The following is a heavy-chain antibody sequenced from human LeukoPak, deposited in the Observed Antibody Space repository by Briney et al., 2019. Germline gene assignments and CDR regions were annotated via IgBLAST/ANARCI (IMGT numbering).Heavy chain of an antibody. V-gene: IGHV3-7*04. CDR1: GFTFSNYW. D-gene: IGHD5-18*01. J-gene: IGHJ4*02. Sequence: PGGSLRLSCAASGFTFSNYWMSWVRQAPGKGLEWVANIKQEGSGNFYVDSVKGRFTISRDNAKNSLYLQMNSLRAEDTAVYYCARGYTCGYWGQGTLVIVSS. CDR3: ARGYTCGY. CDR2: IKQEGSGN.